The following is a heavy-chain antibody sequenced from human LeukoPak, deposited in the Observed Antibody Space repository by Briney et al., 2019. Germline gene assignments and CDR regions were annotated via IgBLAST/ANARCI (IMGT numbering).Heavy chain of an antibody. Sequence: PGGSLRLSCAVSGYTYDDYGMSWARHAPGKGLEWVSGINWNGGSTGYADSVKGRFTISRDNAKNSLYLQMNSLRAEDTALYYCARGEDSPFDYWGQGTLVTVSS. J-gene: IGHJ4*02. V-gene: IGHV3-20*04. D-gene: IGHD3-22*01. CDR1: GYTYDDYG. CDR2: INWNGGST. CDR3: ARGEDSPFDY.